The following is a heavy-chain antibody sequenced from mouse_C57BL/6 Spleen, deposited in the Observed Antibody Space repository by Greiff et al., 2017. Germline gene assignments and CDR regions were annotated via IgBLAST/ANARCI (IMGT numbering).Heavy chain of an antibody. CDR3: TRHVLCAY. CDR1: GYTFTDYE. CDR2: IDPETGGT. Sequence: VQLQQSGAELVRPGASVTLSCKASGYTFTDYEMHWVKQTPVHGLEWIGAIDPETGGTAYNQKFKGKAILTADKSSSTAYMELRSLPSEDSAVYFCTRHVLCAYWGQGTRVTV. J-gene: IGHJ3*01. V-gene: IGHV1-15*01.